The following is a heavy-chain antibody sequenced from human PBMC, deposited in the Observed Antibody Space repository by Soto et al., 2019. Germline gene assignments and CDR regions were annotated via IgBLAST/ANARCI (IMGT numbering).Heavy chain of an antibody. V-gene: IGHV3-48*03. J-gene: IGHJ4*02. CDR2: ISSSDNTV. CDR3: AKDRVGGTFYTPLGF. D-gene: IGHD1-7*01. Sequence: PGGSLRLSCVASGFTFSIYEMNWVRQAPGKGLEWVSYISSSDNTVHYADSVKGRFTISRDNSKNTLSLHLNTLKPEDTAVYHCAKDRVGGTFYTPLGFWGQGTLVTVSS. CDR1: GFTFSIYE.